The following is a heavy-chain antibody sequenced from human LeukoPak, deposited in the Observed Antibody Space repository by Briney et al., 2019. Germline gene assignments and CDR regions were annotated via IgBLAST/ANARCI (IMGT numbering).Heavy chain of an antibody. CDR2: IYYSGST. CDR3: ARTGRFLEWFGPLEGFDY. Sequence: SQALSLTCTVSGGSISSGDYYWSWIRQPPGKGLEWIGYIYYSGSTYYNPSLKSRVTISVDTSKNQFSLKLSSVTAADTAVYYCARTGRFLEWFGPLEGFDYWGQGTLVTVSS. J-gene: IGHJ4*02. D-gene: IGHD3-3*01. CDR1: GGSISSGDYY. V-gene: IGHV4-30-4*08.